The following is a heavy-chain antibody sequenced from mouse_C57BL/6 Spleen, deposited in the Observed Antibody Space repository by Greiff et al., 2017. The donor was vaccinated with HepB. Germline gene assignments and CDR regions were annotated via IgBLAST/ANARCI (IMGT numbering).Heavy chain of an antibody. V-gene: IGHV5-17*01. J-gene: IGHJ2*01. CDR3: ARQNDPVYFDY. CDR2: ISRGSSTI. Sequence: EVQLVESGGGLVKPGGSLKLSCAASGFTFSDYGMHWVRQSPEKGLEWVAYISRGSSTISYADTVQGRFTISRDNAKNTLFLQRTSLRSEDTAMYYWARQNDPVYFDYWGQGTTLTVSS. CDR1: GFTFSDYG.